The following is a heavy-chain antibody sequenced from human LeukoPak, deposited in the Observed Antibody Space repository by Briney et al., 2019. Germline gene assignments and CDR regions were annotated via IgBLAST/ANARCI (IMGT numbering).Heavy chain of an antibody. V-gene: IGHV4-59*12. D-gene: IGHD6-6*01. J-gene: IGHJ4*02. CDR1: GGSINTYY. Sequence: SETLSLTCTISGGSINTYYWSWIRQPPGKGLEWIAYIFHSGSTNYNSSLKSRVTISIDTSKNHFSLKLNSVTAADTAVYYCARDGVEGQLATFDYWGQGTLVTVSS. CDR2: IFHSGST. CDR3: ARDGVEGQLATFDY.